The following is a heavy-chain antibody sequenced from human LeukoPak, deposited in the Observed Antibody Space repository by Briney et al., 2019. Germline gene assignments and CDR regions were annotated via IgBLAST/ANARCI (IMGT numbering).Heavy chain of an antibody. CDR3: ARDHGIAVAGTHYDY. CDR1: GYTFTSYD. CDR2: MNPNSGNT. V-gene: IGHV1-8*02. Sequence: GASVKVSCKASGYTFTSYDINWVRQATGQGLEWMGWMNPNSGNTGYAQKLQGRVTMTTDTSTSTAYMELRSLRSDDTAVYYCARDHGIAVAGTHYDYWGQGTLVTVSS. D-gene: IGHD6-19*01. J-gene: IGHJ4*02.